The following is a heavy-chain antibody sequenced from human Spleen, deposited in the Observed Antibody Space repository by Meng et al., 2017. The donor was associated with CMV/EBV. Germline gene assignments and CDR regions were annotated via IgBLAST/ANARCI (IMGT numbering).Heavy chain of an antibody. V-gene: IGHV3-74*01. CDR1: GFPFSSYW. CDR2: INSDGSST. J-gene: IGHJ4*02. D-gene: IGHD1-26*01. CDR3: ARGVGAKDY. Sequence: LGLSCAASGFPFSSYWMHWVRQAPGKGLVWVSRINSDGSSTSYADSVKGRFTISRDNAKNTLYLQMNSLRAEDTAVYYCARGVGAKDYWGQGTLVTVSS.